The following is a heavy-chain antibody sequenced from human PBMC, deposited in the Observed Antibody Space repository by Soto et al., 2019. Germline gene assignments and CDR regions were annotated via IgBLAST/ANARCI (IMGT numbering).Heavy chain of an antibody. D-gene: IGHD2-15*01. CDR3: AREMVGPTLDS. J-gene: IGHJ4*02. CDR2: IKEDGSEK. Sequence: QLVESGGGLVQPGGSLRLSCAASGFTFSDYWMSWVRQAPGKGLEWVANIKEDGSEKFYLDSVKGRFTISRDNAKNSLLLQMHTLRAGDTAVYYCAREMVGPTLDSWGQGTLLTVSS. V-gene: IGHV3-7*05. CDR1: GFTFSDYW.